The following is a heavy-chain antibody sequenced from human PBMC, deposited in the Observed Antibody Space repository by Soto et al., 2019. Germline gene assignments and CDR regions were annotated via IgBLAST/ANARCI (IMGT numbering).Heavy chain of an antibody. CDR3: ARDREAGYNFYYGMDV. CDR2: IYTSASI. Sequence: PETLSLTCSVSGADSNTYSWTWIRQPAGKGMEWSGRIYTSASINYNPSLKGRVTLSVDTSTNQVSLRLASVTAADTAIYYCARDREAGYNFYYGMDVWGQGTTVTVS. V-gene: IGHV4-4*07. CDR1: GADSNTYS. J-gene: IGHJ6*02. D-gene: IGHD6-19*01.